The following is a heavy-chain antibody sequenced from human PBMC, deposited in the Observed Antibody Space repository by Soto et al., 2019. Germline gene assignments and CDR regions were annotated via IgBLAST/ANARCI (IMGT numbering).Heavy chain of an antibody. CDR2: IYPGDSDT. CDR3: ARTRYYYDSSGYPTSWLFDP. D-gene: IGHD3-22*01. J-gene: IGHJ5*02. V-gene: IGHV5-51*01. CDR1: GYSFTSYW. Sequence: GESLKISCKGFGYSFTSYWIGWVRQMPGKGLEWMGIIYPGDSDTRYSPSFQGQVTISADKSISTAYLQWSSLKASDTAMYYCARTRYYYDSSGYPTSWLFDPWGQGTLVTVSS.